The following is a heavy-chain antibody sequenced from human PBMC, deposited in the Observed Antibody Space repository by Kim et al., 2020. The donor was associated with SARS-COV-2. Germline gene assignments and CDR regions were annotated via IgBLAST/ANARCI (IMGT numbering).Heavy chain of an antibody. D-gene: IGHD6-6*01. V-gene: IGHV3-30*18. J-gene: IGHJ6*02. CDR3: AKDRLEYSSLLGMDV. Sequence: GGSLRLSCAVSGFTFSSYGMHWVRQAPGKGLVWVAVILYDGSNKYYGDSVKGRFTTSRDNSKNTLYLQMNSLRAEDTAVYYCAKDRLEYSSLLGMDVWG. CDR2: ILYDGSNK. CDR1: GFTFSSYG.